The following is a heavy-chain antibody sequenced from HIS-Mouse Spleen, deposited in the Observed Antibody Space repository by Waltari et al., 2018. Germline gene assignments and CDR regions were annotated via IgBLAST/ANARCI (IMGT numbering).Heavy chain of an antibody. CDR3: AREIPYSSSWYDWYFDL. D-gene: IGHD6-13*01. V-gene: IGHV4-39*07. Sequence: QLQLQESGPGLVKPSETLSLTCTVSGRSISSSSYYCVWIRQPPGKGLEWIGSIYYSGSTYYNPSLKSRVTISVDTSKNQFSLKLSSVTAADTAVYYCAREIPYSSSWYDWYFDLWGRGTLVTVSS. CDR1: GRSISSSSYY. J-gene: IGHJ2*01. CDR2: IYYSGST.